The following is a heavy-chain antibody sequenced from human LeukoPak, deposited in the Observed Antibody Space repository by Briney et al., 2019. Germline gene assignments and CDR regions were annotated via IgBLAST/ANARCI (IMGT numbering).Heavy chain of an antibody. Sequence: GASVKVSCKASGYTFTAYYVYWVRRAPGQGLEWLGWINPNSGVTNFAQKFQGRVTMTGDTSINTAYMDLSSLSSDDTAVYYCARVGKMATILGAFDIWGQGTMVTVSS. CDR3: ARVGKMATILGAFDI. CDR2: INPNSGVT. V-gene: IGHV1-2*02. J-gene: IGHJ3*02. D-gene: IGHD5-24*01. CDR1: GYTFTAYY.